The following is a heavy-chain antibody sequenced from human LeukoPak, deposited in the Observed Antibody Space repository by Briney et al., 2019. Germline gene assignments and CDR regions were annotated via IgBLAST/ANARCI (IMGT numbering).Heavy chain of an antibody. CDR1: GFIFGDYA. V-gene: IGHV3-49*03. Sequence: GGSLRLSCTTSGFIFGDYAMSWFRQAPGKGLEWVGFIRSKAYGETADYAASVKGRFTISRDDSKAIAYLQMNSLKTEDTAVYHCTRDRGAYNLYDYWGQGTLVTVSS. CDR2: IRSKAYGETA. CDR3: TRDRGAYNLYDY. J-gene: IGHJ4*02. D-gene: IGHD1-1*01.